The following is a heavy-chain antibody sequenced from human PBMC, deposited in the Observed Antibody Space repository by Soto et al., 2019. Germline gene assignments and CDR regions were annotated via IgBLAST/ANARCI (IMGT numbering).Heavy chain of an antibody. CDR2: IYYSGST. CDR3: ARQLRITVTYFDL. Sequence: QVQLQESGPGLVKPSQTLSLTCTVSGGSISSGGYYWSWIRQHPGKGLEWIGYIYYSGSTYYNPSLKSRVTITVDTSKNQFSLKLSSVTAADTAVYYCARQLRITVTYFDLWGRGTLVTVSS. D-gene: IGHD4-17*01. J-gene: IGHJ2*01. V-gene: IGHV4-31*03. CDR1: GGSISSGGYY.